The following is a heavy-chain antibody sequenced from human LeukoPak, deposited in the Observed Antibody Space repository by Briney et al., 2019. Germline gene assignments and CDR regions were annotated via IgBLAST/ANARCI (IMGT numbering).Heavy chain of an antibody. J-gene: IGHJ5*02. CDR1: GYTFTEYY. V-gene: IGHV1-2*02. CDR2: IYPNSGGT. CDR3: ARSLRFLEWLSSNWFDP. D-gene: IGHD3-3*01. Sequence: ASVKVSCKASGYTFTEYYMHWVRLAPGQGLEWMGWIYPNSGGTNYAQKCQGRVTMTRDTSISTAYMELSRLRSDDTAVYYCARSLRFLEWLSSNWFDPWGQGTLVTVSS.